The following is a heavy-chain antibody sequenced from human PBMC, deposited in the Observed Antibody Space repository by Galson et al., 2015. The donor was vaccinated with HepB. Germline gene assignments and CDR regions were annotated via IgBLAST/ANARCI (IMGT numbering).Heavy chain of an antibody. Sequence: QSGAEVKKPGESLKISCRDSRYTFTNYWIGWVRQMPGKGLEWMGIIYPGDSGTRYSPSFQGQVTISADKSISTAYLQWSSLKASDTAMYYCAGQIRRGSSSFNWFDPWGQGTLVTVSS. D-gene: IGHD6-6*01. CDR2: IYPGDSGT. CDR1: RYTFTNYW. J-gene: IGHJ5*02. CDR3: AGQIRRGSSSFNWFDP. V-gene: IGHV5-51*01.